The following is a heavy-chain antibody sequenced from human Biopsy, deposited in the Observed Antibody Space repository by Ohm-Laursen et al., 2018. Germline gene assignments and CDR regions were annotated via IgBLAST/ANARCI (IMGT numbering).Heavy chain of an antibody. V-gene: IGHV4-59*01. CDR3: ARERGYYSDRTVPGYFDL. Sequence: SVTLSLTCAVSGDSISSNYWSWIRQPPGKGLEWIGYVYYIGSTDDNPFLQSRVTSSVGPSKNHFPLRLRSVTPAATAIYYCARERGYYSDRTVPGYFDLWGRGTLVTVSS. CDR1: GDSISSNY. J-gene: IGHJ2*01. D-gene: IGHD3-22*01. CDR2: VYYIGST.